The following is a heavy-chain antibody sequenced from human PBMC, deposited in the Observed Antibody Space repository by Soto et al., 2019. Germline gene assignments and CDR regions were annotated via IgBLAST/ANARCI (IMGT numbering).Heavy chain of an antibody. CDR2: IYPGDSDT. Sequence: GESLKISCKGSGYSFTSYWIGWVRQMPGKGLEWMGIIYPGDSDTTYSPSFQGQVTIPADKSISTAYLQWSSLKGSDTAMYYCAREGRGAEHPHHGMYVWGQGTTVTVSS. J-gene: IGHJ6*02. CDR1: GYSFTSYW. D-gene: IGHD1-26*01. CDR3: AREGRGAEHPHHGMYV. V-gene: IGHV5-51*01.